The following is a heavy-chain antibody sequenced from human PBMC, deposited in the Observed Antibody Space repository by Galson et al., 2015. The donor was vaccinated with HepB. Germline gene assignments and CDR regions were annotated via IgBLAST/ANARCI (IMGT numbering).Heavy chain of an antibody. J-gene: IGHJ3*02. Sequence: SLRLSCAASGFTFSKYWMSWVRQAPGKGLEWVANIKQDESEKYYVDSVKGRFTISRDNAKNSLFLQMNSLGVEDTAVYYCAKDGAAFDIWGQGTMVTVSS. D-gene: IGHD3-16*01. CDR3: AKDGAAFDI. CDR1: GFTFSKYW. CDR2: IKQDESEK. V-gene: IGHV3-7*03.